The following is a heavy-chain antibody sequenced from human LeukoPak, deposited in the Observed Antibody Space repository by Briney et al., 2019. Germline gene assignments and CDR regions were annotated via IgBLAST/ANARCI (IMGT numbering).Heavy chain of an antibody. CDR1: GGSISSSSYY. D-gene: IGHD2-2*01. V-gene: IGHV4-39*01. Sequence: SETLSPTCTVSGGSISSSSYYWGWIRQPPGKGLEWIGSIYYSGSTYYNPSLKSRVTISVDTSKNQFSLKLSSVTAADTAVYYCARHTRIVVGHWGQGTLVTVSS. J-gene: IGHJ4*02. CDR3: ARHTRIVVGH. CDR2: IYYSGST.